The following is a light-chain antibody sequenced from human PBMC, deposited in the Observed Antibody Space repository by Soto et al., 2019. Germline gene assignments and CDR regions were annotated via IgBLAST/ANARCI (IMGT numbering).Light chain of an antibody. V-gene: IGLV2-14*01. Sequence: QSALTQPASVSGSPGQSITISCTGTSSDVGGYNYVSWYQQHPGKAPKLMIYEVSNRPSGVSNRLSCSKSGNTASLTISGLQAEDEADYYCSSYTSSSTLVVFGGGTQLTVL. CDR1: SSDVGGYNY. J-gene: IGLJ2*01. CDR2: EVS. CDR3: SSYTSSSTLVV.